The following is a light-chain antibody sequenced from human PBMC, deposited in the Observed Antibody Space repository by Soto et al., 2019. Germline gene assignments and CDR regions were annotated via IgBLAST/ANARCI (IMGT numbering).Light chain of an antibody. V-gene: IGLV1-44*01. CDR3: AGLDDSHVV. J-gene: IGLJ2*01. Sequence: QSVLVQPPSASGTPGQRVNISCSGSSSNIGRHSVSWYQHVPGAPPKLLIFSNDHRPSGVPDRFSGSKSGTSASLAISGLQSEDEADYYCAGLDDSHVVFGGGTKLTVL. CDR1: SSNIGRHS. CDR2: SND.